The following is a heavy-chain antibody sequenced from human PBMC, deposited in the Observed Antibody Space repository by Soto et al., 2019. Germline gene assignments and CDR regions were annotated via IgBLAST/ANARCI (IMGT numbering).Heavy chain of an antibody. CDR1: GFSLSNARMG. D-gene: IGHD2-15*01. J-gene: IGHJ5*02. Sequence: QVTLKESGPVLVKPTETLTLTCTVSGFSLSNARMGVSWIRQPPGKALEWLAHIFSNDEKSYSTSLKSRLTISKDTSKSQVVLTMTNMDPVDTATYYCARTGYCSGGSCYVGGEGNLFDPWGQGTLVTVSS. V-gene: IGHV2-26*01. CDR2: IFSNDEK. CDR3: ARTGYCSGGSCYVGGEGNLFDP.